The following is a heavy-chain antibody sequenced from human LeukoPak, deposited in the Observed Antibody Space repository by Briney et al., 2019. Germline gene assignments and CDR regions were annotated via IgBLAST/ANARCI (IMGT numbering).Heavy chain of an antibody. J-gene: IGHJ5*02. CDR1: GYTFTSYG. CDR2: MNPNSGNT. CDR3: AKTSSQWLVKNWFDP. Sequence: GASVKVSCKASGYTFTSYGINWVRQATGQGLEWMGWMNPNSGNTGYAQKFQGRVTMTRNTSISTAYMELSSLRSEDTAVYYCAKTSSQWLVKNWFDPWGQGTLVTVSS. V-gene: IGHV1-8*02. D-gene: IGHD6-19*01.